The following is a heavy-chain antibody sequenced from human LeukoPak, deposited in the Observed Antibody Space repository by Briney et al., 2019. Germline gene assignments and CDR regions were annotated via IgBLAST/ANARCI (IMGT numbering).Heavy chain of an antibody. J-gene: IGHJ4*02. D-gene: IGHD3-9*01. V-gene: IGHV3-23*01. CDR2: ISASGTA. Sequence: GGSLRLSCAASGFTFSKYVMRWVRQAPGMGLEWVSGISASGTAHYADSTKGRFTISRDNSKNTVYLQLSSLRPEDTAVYYCAKARVTTGYYMQVDYWGQGTLVTVSS. CDR1: GFTFSKYV. CDR3: AKARVTTGYYMQVDY.